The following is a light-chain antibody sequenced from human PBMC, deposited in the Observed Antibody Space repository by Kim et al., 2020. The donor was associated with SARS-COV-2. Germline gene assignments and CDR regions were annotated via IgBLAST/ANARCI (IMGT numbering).Light chain of an antibody. J-gene: IGLJ2*01. Sequence: SVTMPSTGTSSDVGGYNYVSWYQQHPGKAPKLMIYEVSKRPSGVPDRFSGSKSGNTASLTVSGLQAEDEADYYCSSYAGSNNYVVFGGGTKVTVL. CDR2: EVS. CDR1: SSDVGGYNY. V-gene: IGLV2-8*01. CDR3: SSYAGSNNYVV.